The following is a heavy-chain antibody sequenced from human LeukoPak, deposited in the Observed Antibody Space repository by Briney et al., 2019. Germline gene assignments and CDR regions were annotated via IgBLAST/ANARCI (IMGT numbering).Heavy chain of an antibody. Sequence: GGSLRLSCAASGFTFSSYSMNWVRQAPGKGLEWVSSISSSSSYIYYADSVKSRFSISTDTTKNTLYMQMNSVRAEDTAVYYCAKDRVLRYFDWLFDLDYWGQGTLVTVSS. V-gene: IGHV3-21*01. CDR1: GFTFSSYS. D-gene: IGHD3-9*01. CDR3: AKDRVLRYFDWLFDLDY. J-gene: IGHJ4*02. CDR2: ISSSSSYI.